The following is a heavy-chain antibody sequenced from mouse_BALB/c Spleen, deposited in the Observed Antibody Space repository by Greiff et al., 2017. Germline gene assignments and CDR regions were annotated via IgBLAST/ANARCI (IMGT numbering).Heavy chain of an antibody. J-gene: IGHJ4*01. CDR1: GFSLTSYG. CDR2: IWSGGST. CDR3: ARKGYGYVLYAMDY. D-gene: IGHD1-2*01. Sequence: QVQLKESGPGLVQPSQSLSITCTVSGFSLTSYGVHWVRQSPGKGLEWLGVIWSGGSTDYNAAFISRLSISKDNSKSQVFFKMNSLQANDTAIYYCARKGYGYVLYAMDYWGQGTSVTVSS. V-gene: IGHV2-2*02.